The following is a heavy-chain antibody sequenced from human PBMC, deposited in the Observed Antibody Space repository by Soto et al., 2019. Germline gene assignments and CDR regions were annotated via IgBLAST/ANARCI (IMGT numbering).Heavy chain of an antibody. D-gene: IGHD2-21*02. CDR1: GYRFTSYH. CDR2: IYPRDSET. V-gene: IGHV5-51*01. Sequence: EVQLVQSGAEVKKPGESLKISCKGSGYRFTSYHIVWVRQMPGKGLEWMGIIYPRDSETRYSPSLQGQVTMSADKSTSTAYLQWSSLKASDTAMYYCARRSYCDGDCTRRPYDYYGMDVWGQGTTVTVSS. J-gene: IGHJ6*02. CDR3: ARRSYCDGDCTRRPYDYYGMDV.